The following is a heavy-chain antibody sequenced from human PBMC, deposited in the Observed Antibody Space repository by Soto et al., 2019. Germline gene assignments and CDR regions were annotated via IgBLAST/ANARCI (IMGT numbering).Heavy chain of an antibody. CDR3: ARRLYDFSATMDV. J-gene: IGHJ6*02. CDR2: IYYSGST. D-gene: IGHD5-12*01. V-gene: IGHV4-59*01. Sequence: QVQLQESGPGLVKPSETLSLTCTVSGGTISSYYWSWIRQPPGKGLECIGYIYYSGSTNYNPSLKSRVTISVDTSKNQFSLKLSSVTAADTAVYYCARRLYDFSATMDVWGQGTTDTVSS. CDR1: GGTISSYY.